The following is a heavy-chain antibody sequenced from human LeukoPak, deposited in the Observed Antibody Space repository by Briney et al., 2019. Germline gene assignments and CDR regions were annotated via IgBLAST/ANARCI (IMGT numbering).Heavy chain of an antibody. CDR1: GYTFTTYD. CDR2: MNPNSGYT. CDR3: ARVAGSIDY. D-gene: IGHD6-19*01. J-gene: IGHJ4*02. V-gene: IGHV1-8*03. Sequence: ASVKVSCKASGYTFTTYDINWVRQPTGQGLEWMGWMNPNSGYTGYAQKFQGRVNITRDTSISTAYMEQSSLRSEDTAVYYCARVAGSIDYWGQGTLVTVSS.